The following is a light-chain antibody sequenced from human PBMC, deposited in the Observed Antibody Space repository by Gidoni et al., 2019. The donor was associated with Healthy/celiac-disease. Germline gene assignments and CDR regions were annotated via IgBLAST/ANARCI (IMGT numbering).Light chain of an antibody. CDR3: AAWDDSLNGSYV. J-gene: IGLJ1*01. CDR1: SSNIGNNA. CDR2: YDD. V-gene: IGLV1-36*01. Sequence: QSVLTQPPSVSEAPRQRVTISCSGSSSNIGNNAVNWYQQLPGQAPKLLIYYDDLLPSGVSDRFSGSKSGTSASLAISGLQSEDEADYYCAAWDDSLNGSYVFGTGTKVTVL.